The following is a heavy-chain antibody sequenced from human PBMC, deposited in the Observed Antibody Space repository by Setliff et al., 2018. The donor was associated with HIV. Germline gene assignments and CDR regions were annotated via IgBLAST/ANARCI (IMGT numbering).Heavy chain of an antibody. D-gene: IGHD3-22*01. CDR2: VYHTGTT. Sequence: PSETLSLTCVVSGDSIDNRYYWAWIRRPPGRGLEWIGTVYHTGTTYYNSSLKSRVTISIDTSNNRFSLRLYSVTTADTAMHYCARQNYYDISGYYERPLDFDYWGQGTLVTVSS. J-gene: IGHJ4*02. V-gene: IGHV4-38-2*01. CDR3: ARQNYYDISGYYERPLDFDY. CDR1: GDSIDNRYY.